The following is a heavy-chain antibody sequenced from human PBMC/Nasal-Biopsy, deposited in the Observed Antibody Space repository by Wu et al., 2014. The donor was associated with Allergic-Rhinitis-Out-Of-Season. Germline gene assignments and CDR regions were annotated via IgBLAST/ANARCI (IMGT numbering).Heavy chain of an antibody. V-gene: IGHV3-74*01. Sequence: LRLSCAASGFTFSRDSMHWVRQAPGKGLMWVSRINSDGRTTTYADSVKGRFTISRDNAGDTLYLQMNSLRAEDTAVYYCARDTTWGFDHWGQGMLVTVSS. CDR1: GFTFSRDS. CDR2: INSDGRTT. D-gene: IGHD2/OR15-2a*01. J-gene: IGHJ4*02. CDR3: ARDTTWGFDH.